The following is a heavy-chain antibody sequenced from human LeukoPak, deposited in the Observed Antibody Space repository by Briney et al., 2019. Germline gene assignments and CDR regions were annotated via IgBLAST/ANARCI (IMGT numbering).Heavy chain of an antibody. CDR3: ARGVAENGNPNYFDP. V-gene: IGHV3-33*01. Sequence: GGSLRLSCAASGFIFSSYAMHWVRQAPGTGLEWVAVIWSDGTREYYLDSVKGRFTISRDNSKNTLFLQMNSLRAEDTAVYSCARGVAENGNPNYFDPWGRGTLVTVSS. CDR2: IWSDGTRE. D-gene: IGHD6-13*01. J-gene: IGHJ5*02. CDR1: GFIFSSYA.